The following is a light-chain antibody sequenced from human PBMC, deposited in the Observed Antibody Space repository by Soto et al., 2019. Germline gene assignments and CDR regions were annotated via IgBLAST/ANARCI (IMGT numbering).Light chain of an antibody. Sequence: DIQMTQSPSSLSASVGDRVTITCRASQSISSYVNWYHQKPEKAPKPLIYAASSLQSEVPSRFSGSGSGTDFTLTISSLQPEDFATYYCQQSYSTPLTFRGGTKVQIK. CDR2: AAS. CDR1: QSISSY. V-gene: IGKV1-39*01. CDR3: QQSYSTPLT. J-gene: IGKJ4*01.